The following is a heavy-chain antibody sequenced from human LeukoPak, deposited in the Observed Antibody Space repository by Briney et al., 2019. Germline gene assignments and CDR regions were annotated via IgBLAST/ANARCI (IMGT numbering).Heavy chain of an antibody. CDR3: AKDPAGSGSYGYYYYGMDV. J-gene: IGHJ6*02. D-gene: IGHD3-10*01. V-gene: IGHV3-30*18. CDR2: ISYDGSNK. Sequence: GGSLRLSCAASGFTFSSYVMHWVRQAPGKGLEWVAVISYDGSNKYYADSVKGRFTISRDNSKNTLYLQMNSVRAEDTAVYYCAKDPAGSGSYGYYYYGMDVWGQGTTVTVSS. CDR1: GFTFSSYV.